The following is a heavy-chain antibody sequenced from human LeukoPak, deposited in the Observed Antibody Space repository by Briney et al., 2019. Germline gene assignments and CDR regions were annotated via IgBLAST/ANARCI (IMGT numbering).Heavy chain of an antibody. CDR1: GFSFNTHA. Sequence: PGGSLRLPCAASGFSFNTHAMTWVRQAPGKGLEWVSYISSSSSTIYYADSVKGRFTISRDNAKNSLYLQMNSLRAEDTAVYYCAGTLIRFFDYWGQGTLVTVSS. J-gene: IGHJ4*02. V-gene: IGHV3-48*04. CDR3: AGTLIRFFDY. D-gene: IGHD2/OR15-2a*01. CDR2: ISSSSSTI.